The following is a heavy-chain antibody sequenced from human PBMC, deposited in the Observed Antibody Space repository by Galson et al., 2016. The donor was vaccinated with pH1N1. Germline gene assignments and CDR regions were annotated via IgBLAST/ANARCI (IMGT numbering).Heavy chain of an antibody. V-gene: IGHV4-61*02. CDR3: ALAGCYNYGCLDS. CDR1: GVSISSGSYY. J-gene: IGHJ4*02. CDR2: IYSSGIA. D-gene: IGHD5-24*01. Sequence: NLSLTCTVSGVSISSGSYYWSWIRQPAGKGLEWIGRIYSSGIAHYNSSLKDRVTISLDTSKMQFSLRLNSVTAADAAIYYCALAGCYNYGCLDSWGQGTLVTVSS.